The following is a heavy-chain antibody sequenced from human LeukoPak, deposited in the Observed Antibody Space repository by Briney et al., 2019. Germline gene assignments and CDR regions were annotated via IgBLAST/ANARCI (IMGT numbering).Heavy chain of an antibody. CDR2: IYYSGST. J-gene: IGHJ4*02. V-gene: IGHV4-39*01. Sequence: PSETLSLTCSVSGGSISSTRYYWGWIRQPPGKGLEWIGSIYYSGSTYYNPSLKSRVTISVDTSNNQFSLKLRSVIAADTAVYYCARTPLYGDEDWGQGTLVTVSS. D-gene: IGHD4-17*01. CDR3: ARTPLYGDED. CDR1: GGSISSTRYY.